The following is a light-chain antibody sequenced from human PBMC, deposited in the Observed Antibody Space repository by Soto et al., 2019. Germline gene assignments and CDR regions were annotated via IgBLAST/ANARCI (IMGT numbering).Light chain of an antibody. Sequence: EVVLPQSPATLSLSPGERATLSCRASQSVSNYLAWYQQKPGQAPRLLIYDASNRATGIPARFSGSGSGTDFTLTISSLEPEDFALYYCQQHTNWPVTFGQGTRLEIK. CDR1: QSVSNY. J-gene: IGKJ5*01. V-gene: IGKV3-11*01. CDR3: QQHTNWPVT. CDR2: DAS.